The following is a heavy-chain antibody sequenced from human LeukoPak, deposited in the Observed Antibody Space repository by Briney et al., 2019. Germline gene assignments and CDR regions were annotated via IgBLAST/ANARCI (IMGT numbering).Heavy chain of an antibody. D-gene: IGHD3-3*02. CDR3: ARLLATWDYYYMAV. CDR1: GFTFSTYS. J-gene: IGHJ6*03. Sequence: GGSLRLSCVGSGFTFSTYSIKWVRQAPGKGLEWVSHIGGSGSFIYYADSVKGRFTISRDNAKNSVYLQMNSLRDEDTAVYFCARLLATWDYYYMAVWAKGPRSPSP. V-gene: IGHV3-48*02. CDR2: IGGSGSFI.